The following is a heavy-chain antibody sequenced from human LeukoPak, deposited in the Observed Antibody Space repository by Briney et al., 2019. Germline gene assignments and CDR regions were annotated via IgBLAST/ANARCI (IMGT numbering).Heavy chain of an antibody. CDR2: ISYDGSNK. CDR3: ARGDDSGYYDYFDY. CDR1: GFTFRSCD. V-gene: IGHV3-30*03. D-gene: IGHD3-22*01. J-gene: IGHJ4*02. Sequence: PGGSLRLSCADSGFTFRSCDMHWVRQAPGKGLEWLAVISYDGSNKYYADSVKGRFTISRDNSKNTLNLQMNSLRAEDTAVYYCARGDDSGYYDYFDYWGQGALVTVSS.